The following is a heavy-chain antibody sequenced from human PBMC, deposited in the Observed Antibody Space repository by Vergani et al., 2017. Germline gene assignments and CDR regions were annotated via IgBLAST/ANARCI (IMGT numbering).Heavy chain of an antibody. V-gene: IGHV3-23*03. CDR2: IYSGGSST. Sequence: EVQLLESGGGLVQPGGSLRLSCAASGFTFSSYAMSWVRQAPGKGLEWVSVIYSGGSSTYYAASVKGRFTISRDNSKNTLYLQMNSLRAEDTAVYYCARTDYDFWGWGWFDPWGQGTLVTVSS. D-gene: IGHD3-3*01. CDR3: ARTDYDFWGWGWFDP. J-gene: IGHJ5*02. CDR1: GFTFSSYA.